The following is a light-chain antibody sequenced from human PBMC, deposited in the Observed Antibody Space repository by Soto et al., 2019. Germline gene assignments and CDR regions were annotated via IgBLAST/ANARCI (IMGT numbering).Light chain of an antibody. V-gene: IGKV3-20*01. Sequence: EVVLTQSPGTLSLSPGETATLSCRASQSVRSDYLAWYQQKPGQAPRLLISAASSRAIGVPDRFTGGGSGTDFTLTISRLEPEDFVVYFCQQYGVSAWTFGQGTKVDIK. CDR1: QSVRSDY. CDR3: QQYGVSAWT. J-gene: IGKJ1*01. CDR2: AAS.